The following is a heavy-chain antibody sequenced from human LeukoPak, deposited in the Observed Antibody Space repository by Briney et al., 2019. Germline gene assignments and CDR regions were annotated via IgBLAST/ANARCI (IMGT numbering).Heavy chain of an antibody. CDR2: IIPILGIA. V-gene: IGHV1-69*04. D-gene: IGHD2-15*01. J-gene: IGHJ6*02. CDR3: ARSAPSIVVVVASNYGMDV. CDR1: GGTFSSYA. Sequence: SVKVSCKASGGTFSSYAISWVRQAPGQGLEWMGRIIPILGIANYAQKFQGRVTITADKSTSTAYMELSSLRSEDTAVYYCARSAPSIVVVVASNYGMDVWGQGTTVTVSS.